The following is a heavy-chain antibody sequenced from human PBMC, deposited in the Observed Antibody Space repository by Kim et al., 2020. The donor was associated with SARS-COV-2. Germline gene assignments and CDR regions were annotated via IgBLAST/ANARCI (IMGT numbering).Heavy chain of an antibody. Sequence: GGSLRLSCAASGFTFSSYEMNWVRQAPGKGLEWVSYISSSGSTIYYADSVKGRFTISRDNAKNSLYLQMNSLRAEDTAVYYCARVNPPVDFWSGSFDYWGQGTLVTVSS. J-gene: IGHJ4*02. D-gene: IGHD3-3*01. CDR1: GFTFSSYE. CDR2: ISSSGSTI. V-gene: IGHV3-48*03. CDR3: ARVNPPVDFWSGSFDY.